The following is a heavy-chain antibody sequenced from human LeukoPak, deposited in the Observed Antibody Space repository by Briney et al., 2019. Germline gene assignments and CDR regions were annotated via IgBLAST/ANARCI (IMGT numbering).Heavy chain of an antibody. J-gene: IGHJ6*03. V-gene: IGHV3-23*01. CDR2: ISGNGGYT. CDR3: AKGGYSYGYYYYYMDV. CDR1: GFTFSSYA. D-gene: IGHD5-18*01. Sequence: GGSLRLSCAASGFTFSSYAMSWVRQAPGKGLEWVSGISGNGGYTYYADSVKGRFTISRDNSKNTLFLQMNSLRAEDTAVYYCAKGGYSYGYYYYYMDVWGKGTTVTVSS.